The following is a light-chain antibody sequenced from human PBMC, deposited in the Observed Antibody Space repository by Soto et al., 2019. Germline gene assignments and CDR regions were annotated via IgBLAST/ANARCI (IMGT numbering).Light chain of an antibody. CDR3: QQYDNLPLT. Sequence: DLQMTQSPSSLSASVGDRVTITCQASQDISNYLNWYQQKPGKAPKLLIYDASHLETGVPSRFSGSGSGTAFTFTISSLQPEDIATYYCQQYDNLPLTFGGGTKVEIK. J-gene: IGKJ4*01. V-gene: IGKV1-33*01. CDR2: DAS. CDR1: QDISNY.